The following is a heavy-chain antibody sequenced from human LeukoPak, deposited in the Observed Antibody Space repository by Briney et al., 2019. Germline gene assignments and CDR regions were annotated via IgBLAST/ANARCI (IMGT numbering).Heavy chain of an antibody. Sequence: GGSLGLSCAASGFTFSSYDMHWVRQATGKGLEWVSAINSAGDTYYPGSVKGRFTISRENAKNSLYLQMNSLRAGGTAVYYCARAFGWGVDIRGQGTLVTVSS. V-gene: IGHV3-13*04. CDR2: INSAGDT. CDR1: GFTFSSYD. CDR3: ARAFGWGVDI. J-gene: IGHJ3*02. D-gene: IGHD3-10*01.